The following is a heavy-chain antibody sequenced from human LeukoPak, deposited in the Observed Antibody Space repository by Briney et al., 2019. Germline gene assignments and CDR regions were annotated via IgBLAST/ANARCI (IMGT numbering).Heavy chain of an antibody. CDR3: ARKSPYCSSTSCYIFYYYYYMDV. V-gene: IGHV3-7*01. J-gene: IGHJ6*03. CDR2: IKQDGSEK. D-gene: IGHD2-2*02. Sequence: GGSLRLSCAASGFTFSSYWMSWVRQAPGKGLEWVANIKQDGSEKYYVDSVKGRFTISRDNAKNSLYLQMNSLRAEDTAVYYCARKSPYCSSTSCYIFYYYYYMDVWGKGTTVTVSS. CDR1: GFTFSSYW.